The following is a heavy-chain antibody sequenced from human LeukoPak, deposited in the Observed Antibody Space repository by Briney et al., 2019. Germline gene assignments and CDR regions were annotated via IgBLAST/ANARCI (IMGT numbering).Heavy chain of an antibody. D-gene: IGHD1-14*01. J-gene: IGHJ4*02. CDR2: IYYSGST. CDR1: GGSISSSSYY. V-gene: IGHV4-39*01. CDR3: ATGQPGFDY. Sequence: PSETLSLTCTVSGGSISSSSYYWGWIRQPPGKGLEWIGSIYYSGSTYYNPSLKSRVTISVDTSKNQFSLKLSSVTAADTAVYYCATGQPGFDYWGQGTLVTVSS.